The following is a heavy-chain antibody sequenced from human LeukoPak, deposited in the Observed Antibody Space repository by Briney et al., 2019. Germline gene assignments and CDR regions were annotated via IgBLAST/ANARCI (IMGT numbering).Heavy chain of an antibody. Sequence: GGSLRLSCAASGFTFDDYAMHWVRQAPGKGLEWVSLISGDGGRTYYADSVRGRFTIPRDNSKNSLYLQMTSLRTEDTALYYCAKDFELWLPLYYFDYWGQGTLVTVSS. CDR1: GFTFDDYA. CDR3: AKDFELWLPLYYFDY. V-gene: IGHV3-43*02. D-gene: IGHD5-18*01. CDR2: ISGDGGRT. J-gene: IGHJ4*02.